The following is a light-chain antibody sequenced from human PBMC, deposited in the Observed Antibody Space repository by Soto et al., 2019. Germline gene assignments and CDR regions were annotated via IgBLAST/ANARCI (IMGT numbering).Light chain of an antibody. CDR1: SSDVGGYNY. Sequence: QSVLTQPPSASGSPGQSVTISCTGTSSDVGGYNYVSWYQQHPGKAPKLLIYDVINRPSGVSDRFSGSKSGNTASLSISGLQAEDEADYYCSSYTSSSSYVFGTGTKVTVL. J-gene: IGLJ1*01. V-gene: IGLV2-14*01. CDR3: SSYTSSSSYV. CDR2: DVI.